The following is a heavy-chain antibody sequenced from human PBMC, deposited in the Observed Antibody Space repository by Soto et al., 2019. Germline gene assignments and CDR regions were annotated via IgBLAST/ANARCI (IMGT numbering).Heavy chain of an antibody. CDR3: ASRTTVDTAMVRDY. CDR1: GGSISSSSYY. Sequence: PSETLSLTCTVSGGSISSSSYYWGWIRQPPGKGLEWIGSIYYSGSTYYNPSLKSRVTISVDTSKNQFSLKLSSVTAADTAVYYCASRTTVDTAMVRDYWGQGTLVTVSS. V-gene: IGHV4-39*01. CDR2: IYYSGST. J-gene: IGHJ4*02. D-gene: IGHD5-18*01.